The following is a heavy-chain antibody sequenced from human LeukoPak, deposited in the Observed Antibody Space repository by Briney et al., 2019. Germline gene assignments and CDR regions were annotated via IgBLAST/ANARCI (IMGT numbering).Heavy chain of an antibody. J-gene: IGHJ5*02. CDR3: ARDYGSSWYGPCFGP. V-gene: IGHV3-7*01. D-gene: IGHD6-13*01. CDR2: IKQDGSEK. CDR1: GFTFSSYW. Sequence: GGSLRLSCAASGFTFSSYWMSWVRQAPGKGLEWVANIKQDGSEKYYVDSVKGRFTISRDNAKNSLYLQMNSLRAEDTAVYYCARDYGSSWYGPCFGPWGQGTLVTVSS.